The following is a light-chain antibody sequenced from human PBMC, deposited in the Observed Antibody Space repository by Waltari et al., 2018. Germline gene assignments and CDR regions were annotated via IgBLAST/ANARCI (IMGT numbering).Light chain of an antibody. CDR2: WAS. J-gene: IGKJ2*01. V-gene: IGKV4-1*01. CDR3: QQYYSSSYT. CDR1: QSLLYSPNNKNY. Sequence: DIVMTQSPDSLAVSLGERSTINCKSNQSLLYSPNNKNYLAWYQQKAGPPPKLLTYWASTREYGVPDRFSASGSGTDFTLTISSLQAEDVAVYYCQQYYSSSYTFGQGTKLEIK.